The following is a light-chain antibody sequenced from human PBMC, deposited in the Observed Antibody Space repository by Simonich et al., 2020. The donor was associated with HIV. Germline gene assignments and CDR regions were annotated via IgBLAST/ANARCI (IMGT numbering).Light chain of an antibody. Sequence: EIVMTQSPATLSVSPGERATLSCRASQSVNINLAWYQQKPGPAPRLLIYGASTRATGIPARFSGSGSGTEFTLTITSLQAEDVSVYFCQQYYSTPLTFGGGTKVEIK. J-gene: IGKJ4*01. CDR1: QSVNIN. CDR3: QQYYSTPLT. V-gene: IGKV3-15*01. CDR2: GAS.